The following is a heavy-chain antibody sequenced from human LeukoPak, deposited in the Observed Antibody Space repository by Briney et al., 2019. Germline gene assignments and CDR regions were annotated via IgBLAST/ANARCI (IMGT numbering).Heavy chain of an antibody. CDR1: GGSISSYY. CDR3: AGASLYYDSSGQRTFDI. D-gene: IGHD3-22*01. CDR2: IYYSGGT. J-gene: IGHJ3*02. Sequence: SQSLSLTCTVSGGSISSYYWNWIRQPPGKGLEWIGYIYYSGGTNYNPSLKSRVTISLDTFKNQFSLKLSSVTAADTAVCYCAGASLYYDSSGQRTFDIWGQGTMVTVSS. V-gene: IGHV4-59*01.